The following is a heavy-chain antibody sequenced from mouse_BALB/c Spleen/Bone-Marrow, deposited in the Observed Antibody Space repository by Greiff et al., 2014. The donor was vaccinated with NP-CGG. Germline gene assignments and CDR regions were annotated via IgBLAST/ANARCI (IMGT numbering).Heavy chain of an antibody. D-gene: IGHD2-14*01. Sequence: QVQLQQSGAELVRPGASVKVSCKASGYTFTNYWINWVRQRPGQGLEWIGNIYPSDSYSNYSQKFKDKATLTVDKSSSTAYMQLSSPTSEDSAVYYCTRRDRYDYYGVDYWGQGTSVTVSP. CDR3: TRRDRYDYYGVDY. J-gene: IGHJ4*01. CDR2: IYPSDSYS. V-gene: IGHV1-69*02. CDR1: GYTFTNYW.